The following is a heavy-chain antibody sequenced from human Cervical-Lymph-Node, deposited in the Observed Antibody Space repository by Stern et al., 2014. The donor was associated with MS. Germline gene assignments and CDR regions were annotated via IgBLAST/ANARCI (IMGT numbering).Heavy chain of an antibody. CDR2: ISYDGSNK. Sequence: MQLVESGGGVVQPGRYLRLSCAASGFTFSVYGMHWVRQAPGKGLEWVALISYDGSNKSYADSVKGRFTISRDNSKDTLYLQMNSLRSEDTAVYYCTKRESDFWSGGFDPWGQGTLVTVSS. CDR3: TKRESDFWSGGFDP. V-gene: IGHV3-30*18. J-gene: IGHJ5*02. D-gene: IGHD3-3*01. CDR1: GFTFSVYG.